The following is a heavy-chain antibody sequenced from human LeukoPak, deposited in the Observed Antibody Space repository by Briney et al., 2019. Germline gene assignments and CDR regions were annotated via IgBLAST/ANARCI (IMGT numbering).Heavy chain of an antibody. Sequence: ASVKVSCKASGYTFTGYYMHWVRQAPGQGLEWMGWINPNSGGTNYAQKFQGRVTMTTDTSTSTAYMELRSLRSDDTAVYYCARSWNYDFWSGYYNYYYMDVWGKGTTVTVSS. CDR1: GYTFTGYY. CDR2: INPNSGGT. J-gene: IGHJ6*03. CDR3: ARSWNYDFWSGYYNYYYMDV. V-gene: IGHV1-2*02. D-gene: IGHD3-3*01.